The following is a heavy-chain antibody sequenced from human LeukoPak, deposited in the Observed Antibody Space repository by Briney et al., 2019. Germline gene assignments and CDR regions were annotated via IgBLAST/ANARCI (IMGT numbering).Heavy chain of an antibody. CDR3: AKGKWFGELFSYYFDY. D-gene: IGHD3-10*01. J-gene: IGHJ4*02. CDR1: GFTVSSNY. CDR2: ISGSGGST. V-gene: IGHV3-23*01. Sequence: PGGSLRLSCAASGFTVSSNYMSWVRQAPGKGLEWVSAISGSGGSTYYADSVKGRFTISRDNSKNTLYLQMNSLRAEDTAVYYCAKGKWFGELFSYYFDYWGQGTLVTVSS.